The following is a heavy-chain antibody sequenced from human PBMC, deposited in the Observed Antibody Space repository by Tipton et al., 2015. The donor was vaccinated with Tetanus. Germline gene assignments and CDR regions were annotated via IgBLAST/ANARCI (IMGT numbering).Heavy chain of an antibody. V-gene: IGHV3-7*01. CDR1: GFTFNTYW. Sequence: SLRLSCAASGFTFNTYWMTWVRQVPGKGLEWVANIKQDGGEKYCVDSVKGRFTISRDNARNSLYLQMNSLRAEDTAVYYCARVRGYCSSPTCSGIDYWGQGPLVTVSS. D-gene: IGHD2-2*01. CDR3: ARVRGYCSSPTCSGIDY. CDR2: IKQDGGEK. J-gene: IGHJ4*02.